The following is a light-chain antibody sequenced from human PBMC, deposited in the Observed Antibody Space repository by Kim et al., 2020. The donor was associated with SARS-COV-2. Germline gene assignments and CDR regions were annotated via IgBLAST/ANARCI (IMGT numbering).Light chain of an antibody. CDR1: NIATKS. CDR3: QVWDTSRDQVI. CDR2: YNS. V-gene: IGLV3-21*04. J-gene: IGLJ2*01. Sequence: SYELTQPPSVSVAPGKTATVACGGDNIATKSVHWYQHKPGQAPVLVIYYNSDRPSGIPERFSGSNSGNTATLTINGVEAGDEADYYCQVWDTSRDQVIFGGGTKVTVL.